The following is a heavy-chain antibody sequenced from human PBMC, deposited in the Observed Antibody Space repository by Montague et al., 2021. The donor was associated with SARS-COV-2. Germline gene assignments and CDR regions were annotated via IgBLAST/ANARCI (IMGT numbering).Heavy chain of an antibody. CDR3: ARDQRRYGSGSYYGPHYYYGMDV. CDR1: GFTVSSNY. CDR2: IYSGGST. V-gene: IGHV3-66*02. J-gene: IGHJ6*02. Sequence: SLRLSCAASGFTVSSNYMSWVRQAPGKGLEWVSVIYSGGSTYYAXSVKGRFTISSDNSKNTLYLQMNSLRAEDTAVYYCARDQRRYGSGSYYGPHYYYGMDVWGQGTTVTVSS. D-gene: IGHD3-10*01.